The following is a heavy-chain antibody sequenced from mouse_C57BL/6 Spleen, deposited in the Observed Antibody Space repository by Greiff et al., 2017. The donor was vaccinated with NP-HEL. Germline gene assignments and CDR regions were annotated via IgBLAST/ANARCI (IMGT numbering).Heavy chain of an antibody. D-gene: IGHD1-1*01. V-gene: IGHV1-64*01. CDR2: IHPNSGST. J-gene: IGHJ3*01. CDR3: AREGFITTVVPFAY. CDR1: GYTFTSYW. Sequence: QVQLQQPGAELVKPGASVKLSCKASGYTFTSYWMHWVKQRPGQGLEWIGMIHPNSGSTNYNEKFKSKATLTVDKSSSTAYMQLSSLTSEYSAVYYGAREGFITTVVPFAYWGQGTLVTVSA.